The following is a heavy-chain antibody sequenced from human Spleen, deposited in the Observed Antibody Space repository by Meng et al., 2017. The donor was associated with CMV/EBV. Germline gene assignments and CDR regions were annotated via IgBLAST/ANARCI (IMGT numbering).Heavy chain of an antibody. Sequence: GESLKISWKGSGYSFTSYWIGWVRQMPGKGLEWMAIIYPGDSDTTYSPSFQGQVTISVDKSISTAYLQWSSLKASDTAMYYCARPPQPYCSSTSCYSYFDYWGQGTLVTVSS. CDR3: ARPPQPYCSSTSCYSYFDY. V-gene: IGHV5-51*01. J-gene: IGHJ4*02. CDR1: GYSFTSYW. CDR2: IYPGDSDT. D-gene: IGHD2-2*02.